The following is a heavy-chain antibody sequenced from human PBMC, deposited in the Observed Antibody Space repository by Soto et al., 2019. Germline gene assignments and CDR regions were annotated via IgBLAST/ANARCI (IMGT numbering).Heavy chain of an antibody. D-gene: IGHD3-22*01. Sequence: PGESLKISCAASGFTFSNAWMSWVRQAPGKGLEWVGRIKSKTDGGTTDYAAPVKGRFTISRDDSKNTLYLQMNSLKTEDTAVYYCTTDPSYYYDSSMWGQGTLVTVSS. J-gene: IGHJ4*02. V-gene: IGHV3-15*01. CDR2: IKSKTDGGTT. CDR3: TTDPSYYYDSSM. CDR1: GFTFSNAW.